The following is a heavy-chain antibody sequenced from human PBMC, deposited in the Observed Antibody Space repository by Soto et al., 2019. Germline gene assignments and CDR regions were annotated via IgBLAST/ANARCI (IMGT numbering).Heavy chain of an antibody. D-gene: IGHD2-15*01. CDR2: INPNSGGT. CDR1: GYTFTGYY. V-gene: IGHV1-2*04. CDR3: ARADICSGGSCYLGSDWFDP. J-gene: IGHJ5*02. Sequence: GASVKVSCKASGYTFTGYYMQWVRQAPGQGLEWMGWINPNSGGTNYAQKFQGWVTMTRDTSISTAYMELSRLRSDDTAVYYCARADICSGGSCYLGSDWFDPWGQGTLVTVSS.